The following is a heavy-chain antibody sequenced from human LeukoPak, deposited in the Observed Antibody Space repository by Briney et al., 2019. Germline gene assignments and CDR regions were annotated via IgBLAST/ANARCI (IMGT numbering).Heavy chain of an antibody. D-gene: IGHD6-13*01. Sequence: GSSVKVSCKASGGTFSSYAISWVRQAPGQGLGWMGGIIPISGTANYAQKFQGRVTITADKSTSTAYMELSSLRSEDTAVYYCARGGQQLVTANFDYWGQGTLVTVSS. J-gene: IGHJ4*02. CDR2: IIPISGTA. V-gene: IGHV1-69*06. CDR3: ARGGQQLVTANFDY. CDR1: GGTFSSYA.